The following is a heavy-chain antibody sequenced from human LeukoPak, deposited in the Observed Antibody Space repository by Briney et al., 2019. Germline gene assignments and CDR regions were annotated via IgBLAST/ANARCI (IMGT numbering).Heavy chain of an antibody. Sequence: SVNVSCQASGYTFTGYYIHWVRQAPGQGLAWMGWINPNSGGTNYAQKFQGRVTMRRDTSIGTVYMELSSLRSDDTGVYYCAKGKLAAAGLDYWGQGTLVTVSS. J-gene: IGHJ4*02. D-gene: IGHD6-13*01. V-gene: IGHV1-2*02. CDR3: AKGKLAAAGLDY. CDR1: GYTFTGYY. CDR2: INPNSGGT.